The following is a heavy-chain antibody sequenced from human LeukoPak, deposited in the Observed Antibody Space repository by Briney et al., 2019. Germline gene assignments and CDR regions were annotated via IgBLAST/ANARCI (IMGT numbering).Heavy chain of an antibody. CDR1: GFTFSNYA. CDR3: AKGRVLYSSSSTPFDY. CDR2: ISGSGGTI. D-gene: IGHD6-6*01. Sequence: GGSLRLSCAASGFTFSNYAMNWVRQAPGKGLEWVSVISGSGGTIFYADSVKGRFTISRDNSKNTLYLLMNSLTAEDTAVYYCAKGRVLYSSSSTPFDYWGQGTLVTVSS. V-gene: IGHV3-23*01. J-gene: IGHJ4*02.